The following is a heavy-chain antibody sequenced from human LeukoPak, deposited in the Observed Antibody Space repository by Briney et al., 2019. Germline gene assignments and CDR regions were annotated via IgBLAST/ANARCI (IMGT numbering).Heavy chain of an antibody. J-gene: IGHJ4*02. Sequence: GGSLRLSCAASGFTFDDYGMSWVRQAPGKGLEWVSGITWNGGSTGYADSVKGRFTISRDNAKNSLYLQMNSLRAEDTALYYCARNPSGSLREGYFDHWGQGTLVTVSS. V-gene: IGHV3-20*04. CDR1: GFTFDDYG. CDR2: ITWNGGST. CDR3: ARNPSGSLREGYFDH. D-gene: IGHD1-26*01.